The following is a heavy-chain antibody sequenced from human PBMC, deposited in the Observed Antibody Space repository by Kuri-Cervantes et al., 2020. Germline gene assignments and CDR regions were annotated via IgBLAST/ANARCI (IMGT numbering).Heavy chain of an antibody. CDR3: ARTGRYYASGNWYFDL. D-gene: IGHD3-10*01. Sequence: GGSLRLSCAASEFTFSSYNMNWVRQAPGKGLEWVPYISSGSNTIYHADSVKGRFTISRDNAKNSLYLQMNSLRDEDTAVYYCARTGRYYASGNWYFDLWGRGTLVTVSS. J-gene: IGHJ2*01. V-gene: IGHV3-48*02. CDR1: EFTFSSYN. CDR2: ISSGSNTI.